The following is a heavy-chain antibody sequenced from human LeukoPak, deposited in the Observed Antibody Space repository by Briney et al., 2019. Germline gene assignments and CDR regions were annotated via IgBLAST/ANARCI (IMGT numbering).Heavy chain of an antibody. V-gene: IGHV1-8*03. D-gene: IGHD3-3*01. J-gene: IGHJ3*02. Sequence: ASVKVSCKASGYTFTSYDINWVRQATGQGLEWMGWLNPNSGNTGYAQKFQGRVTITRNTSISTAYMELSSLRSEDTAVYYCARFRPGDFWSGYDAFDIWGQGTMVTVSS. CDR2: LNPNSGNT. CDR3: ARFRPGDFWSGYDAFDI. CDR1: GYTFTSYD.